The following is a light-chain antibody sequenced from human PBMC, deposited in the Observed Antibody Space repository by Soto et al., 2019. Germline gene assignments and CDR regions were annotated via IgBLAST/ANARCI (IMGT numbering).Light chain of an antibody. Sequence: EIVLTQSPGTLSLSPGERATLSCRASQYVSSSSLAWYQQKRGQAPRLLIYGASTRATGIPDRFSGSGSGTDFSLTIRGLKPEDFAVYYCQQYRMSPNTFGQGTRLEIK. CDR2: GAS. V-gene: IGKV3-20*01. J-gene: IGKJ5*01. CDR1: QYVSSSS. CDR3: QQYRMSPNT.